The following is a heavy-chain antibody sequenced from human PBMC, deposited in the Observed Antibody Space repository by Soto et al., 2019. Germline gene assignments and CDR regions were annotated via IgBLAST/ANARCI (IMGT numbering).Heavy chain of an antibody. V-gene: IGHV3-30-3*01. CDR2: ISYDGSNK. CDR3: ARDLGYIYGYTFDY. CDR1: GFTFSSYA. D-gene: IGHD5-18*01. J-gene: IGHJ4*02. Sequence: EGSLRLSCAASGFTFSSYAMHWVRQAPGKGLEWVAVISYDGSNKYYADSVKGRFTISRDNSKNTPYLQMNSLRAEDTAVYYCARDLGYIYGYTFDYPGPATLFPVSS.